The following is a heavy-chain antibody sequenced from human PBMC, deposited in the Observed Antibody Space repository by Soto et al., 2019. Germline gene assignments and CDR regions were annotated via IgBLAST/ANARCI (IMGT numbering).Heavy chain of an antibody. D-gene: IGHD1-26*01. Sequence: VQLVESGGGLVQPGGSLKMSCEASGFTFSWYWMSWVRQAPGKGLVWVANIKFDGSEKHYVDSVKGRFTISRDNAKNSLYLQMNTLKAQDTPVYYCARESGANTVDTTRKHYLDDWGTGTLVTVSS. CDR3: ARESGANTVDTTRKHYLDD. V-gene: IGHV3-7*01. CDR2: IKFDGSEK. CDR1: GFTFSWYW. J-gene: IGHJ4*02.